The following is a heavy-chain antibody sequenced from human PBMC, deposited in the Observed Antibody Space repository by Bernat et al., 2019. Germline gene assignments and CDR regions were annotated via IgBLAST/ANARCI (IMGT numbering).Heavy chain of an antibody. CDR1: GFTFSSYG. CDR3: AKDRFTTSGYSYGYYYYGMDV. D-gene: IGHD5-18*01. J-gene: IGHJ6*02. V-gene: IGHV3-30*18. CDR2: ISYDGSNK. Sequence: VQLVESGGGLVKPGGSLRLSCAASGFTFSSYGMHWVRQAPGKGLEWVAVISYDGSNKYYADSVKGRFTISRDNSKNTLYLQMNSLRAEDTAVYYCAKDRFTTSGYSYGYYYYGMDVWGQGTTVTVSS.